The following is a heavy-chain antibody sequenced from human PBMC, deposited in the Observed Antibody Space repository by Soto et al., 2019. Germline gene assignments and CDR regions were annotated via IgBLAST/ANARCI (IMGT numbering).Heavy chain of an antibody. D-gene: IGHD4-17*01. V-gene: IGHV3-73*01. CDR1: GFTFSGSA. J-gene: IGHJ4*02. Sequence: EVQLVESGGGLVQPGGSLKLSCAASGFTFSGSAMHWVRQASGKGLEWVGRIRSKANSYATAYAASVKGRFTISRDDSKNTAYLQMNSLKTEDTAVYYCTPSPGTVTTKWGQGTLVTVSS. CDR2: IRSKANSYAT. CDR3: TPSPGTVTTK.